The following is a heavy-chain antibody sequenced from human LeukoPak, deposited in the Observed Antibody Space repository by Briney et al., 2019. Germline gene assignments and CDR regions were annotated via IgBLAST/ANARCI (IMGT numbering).Heavy chain of an antibody. CDR1: GYTFSGNY. Sequence: ASVKVSCKASGYTFSGNYIQWVRQASGQGLEWMGWINPNSGGTTYAQNFQGRVTMTRDTSISTAYMELNRLTSDDTAVYYCARDHCTTTGCYEDYYYGLDVWGQGTTVTVSS. J-gene: IGHJ6*02. D-gene: IGHD2-2*01. CDR3: ARDHCTTTGCYEDYYYGLDV. V-gene: IGHV1-2*02. CDR2: INPNSGGT.